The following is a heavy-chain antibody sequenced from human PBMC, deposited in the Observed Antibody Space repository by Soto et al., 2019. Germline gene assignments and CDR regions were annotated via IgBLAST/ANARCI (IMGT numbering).Heavy chain of an antibody. CDR1: GESFSNHY. D-gene: IGHD2-21*01. Sequence: PSETLSLTCAVYGESFSNHYWTWVRQSPGKGLEWVGEINYSGSNRYNWSLRSRVNISVDTSKNQFSLMVTSVTAEYTAVYYCARGVVYRDVGLAYGMDVWGQGTPVTVSS. J-gene: IGHJ6*02. V-gene: IGHV4-34*01. CDR3: ARGVVYRDVGLAYGMDV. CDR2: INYSGSN.